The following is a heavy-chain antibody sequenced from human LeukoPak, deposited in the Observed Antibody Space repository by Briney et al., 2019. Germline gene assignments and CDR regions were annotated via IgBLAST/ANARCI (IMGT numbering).Heavy chain of an antibody. V-gene: IGHV1-46*01. CDR1: GGTFSSYA. J-gene: IGHJ4*02. CDR2: INPGGGSV. CDR3: ARHIDY. Sequence: ASVKVSCKASGGTFSSYAISWVRQAPGQGLEWMGMINPGGGSVNYAQKFQGRVTMTRDTSTSTVYLELSSLRSEDTAVYYCARHIDYWGQGTLVTVSS.